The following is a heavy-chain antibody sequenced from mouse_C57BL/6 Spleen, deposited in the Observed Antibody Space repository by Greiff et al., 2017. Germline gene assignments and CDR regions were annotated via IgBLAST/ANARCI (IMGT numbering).Heavy chain of an antibody. J-gene: IGHJ2*01. Sequence: QVQLKQPGTELVKPGASVKLSCKASGYTFTSYWMHWVKQRPGQGLEWIGNINPSNGGTNYNEKFESKATLTVDKSSSTAYMQLSSLTSEAAAVYYCASEDYYDYDPFDYWGQGTTLTVSS. CDR3: ASEDYYDYDPFDY. CDR1: GYTFTSYW. D-gene: IGHD2-4*01. V-gene: IGHV1-53*01. CDR2: INPSNGGT.